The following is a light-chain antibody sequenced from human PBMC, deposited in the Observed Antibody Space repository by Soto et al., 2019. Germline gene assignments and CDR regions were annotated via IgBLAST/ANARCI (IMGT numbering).Light chain of an antibody. V-gene: IGKV3-20*01. CDR1: QSVSSSY. Sequence: EIVLTQSPGTLSLSPGERATLSCRASQSVSSSYLAWYQQKPGQAPRLLIYGASSRATGIPDRFSGSGSGKDFTLTISRLEPEDFPVYYCQQYGSSPLPFAPGTKVDI. CDR3: QQYGSSPLP. J-gene: IGKJ3*01. CDR2: GAS.